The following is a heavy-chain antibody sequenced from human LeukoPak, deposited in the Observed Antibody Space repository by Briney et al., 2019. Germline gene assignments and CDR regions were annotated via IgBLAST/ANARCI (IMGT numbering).Heavy chain of an antibody. D-gene: IGHD3-10*01. CDR2: INPSGGST. CDR3: AREFSGSGSYYPDFDY. V-gene: IGHV1-46*01. CDR1: GYTFTSYY. Sequence: GASVKASCKASGYTFTSYYMHWVRQAPGQGLEWMGIINPSGGSTSYAQKFQGRVTMTRDMSTSTVYMELSSLRSEDTAVYYCAREFSGSGSYYPDFDYWGQGTLVTVSS. J-gene: IGHJ4*02.